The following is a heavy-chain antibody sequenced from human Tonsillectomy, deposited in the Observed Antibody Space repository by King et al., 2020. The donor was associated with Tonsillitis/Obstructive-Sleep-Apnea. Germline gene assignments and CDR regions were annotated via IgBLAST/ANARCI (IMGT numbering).Heavy chain of an antibody. CDR3: ATQRITIFGVVIHLAL. J-gene: IGHJ4*02. Sequence: PLVPSGSSFPPPCSPFTFCFHVSGSTLTSVSTALVVASPGKGLAVMGGFDPEDGETIYAQKFQGRVTMTEDTSTDTAYMELSSLRSEDTAVYYCATQRITIFGVVIHLALWGQGTLVTVSS. CDR2: FDPEDGET. D-gene: IGHD3-3*01. V-gene: IGHV1-24*01. CDR1: GSTLTSVS.